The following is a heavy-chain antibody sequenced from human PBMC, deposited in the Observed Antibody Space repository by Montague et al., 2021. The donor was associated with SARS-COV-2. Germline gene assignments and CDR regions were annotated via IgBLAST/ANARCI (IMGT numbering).Heavy chain of an antibody. V-gene: IGHV4-61*02. CDR2: IYTTGST. CDR1: GDSITSDFSY. CDR3: PCDYFRWDFDC. Sequence: TLSLTCTVSGDSITSDFSYWIWIRQPAGQGLDWIVRIYTTGSTNYNPSLKSRLTISLYTSKNQFSLTLSSVTASDTSVYYRPCDYFRWDFDCWGQGTLVTVSS. J-gene: IGHJ4*02. D-gene: IGHD2/OR15-2a*01.